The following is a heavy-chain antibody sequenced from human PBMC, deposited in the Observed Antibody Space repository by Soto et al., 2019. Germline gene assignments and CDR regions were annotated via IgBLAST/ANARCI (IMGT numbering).Heavy chain of an antibody. CDR2: ISKSVYT. D-gene: IGHD6-6*01. CDR1: GFGFNDYR. V-gene: IGHV3-21*01. CDR3: ARGDRVIIAAVLDF. J-gene: IGHJ4*02. Sequence: EGSLRLSCIVSGFGFNDYRINWVRQAPGKGLEWVSSISKSVYTYYSDAVKGRFAIARDNAKSSWALQLNTLRVEDTAAYYCARGDRVIIAAVLDFWGQGTLVTVSS.